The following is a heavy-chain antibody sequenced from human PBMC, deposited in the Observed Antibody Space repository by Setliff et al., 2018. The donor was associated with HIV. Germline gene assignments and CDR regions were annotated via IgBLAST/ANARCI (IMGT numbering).Heavy chain of an antibody. Sequence: ASVKVSCKASGYTFTSSDINWVRQAPGQGLEWMGWTNPNSGNTGYAQKFQGRVTLTRHTSISTAYMELNSLRSEDTAVYYCARGAWYTSGWYSSRYMDVWGKGTTVTVSS. D-gene: IGHD6-19*01. J-gene: IGHJ6*03. CDR1: GYTFTSSD. CDR2: TNPNSGNT. V-gene: IGHV1-8*02. CDR3: ARGAWYTSGWYSSRYMDV.